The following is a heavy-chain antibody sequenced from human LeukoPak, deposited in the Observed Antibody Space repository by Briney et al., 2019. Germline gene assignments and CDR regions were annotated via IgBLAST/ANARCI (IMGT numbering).Heavy chain of an antibody. J-gene: IGHJ4*02. Sequence: GGSLRLSCAASGFTFSSYGMHWVRQAPGKGLEWVAFIRYDGSNKYYADSVKGRFTIFRDNAKNTLYLQMNSLRAEDTAVYYCARGFTMVRGAYTAFGYWGQGTLVTVSS. V-gene: IGHV3-30*02. CDR3: ARGFTMVRGAYTAFGY. CDR2: IRYDGSNK. D-gene: IGHD3-10*01. CDR1: GFTFSSYG.